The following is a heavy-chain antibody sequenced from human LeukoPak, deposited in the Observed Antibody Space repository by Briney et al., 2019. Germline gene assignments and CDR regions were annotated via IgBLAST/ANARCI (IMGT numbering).Heavy chain of an antibody. Sequence: PGGSLRLSCAASGFTFSSYATSWVRQAPGKGLEWVSAISGSGGSTYYADSVKGRFTISRDNSKNTLYLQMNSLRAEDTAVYYCAKVHRLVVTSGSHIDYWGQGTLVTVSS. CDR2: ISGSGGST. CDR3: AKVHRLVVTSGSHIDY. V-gene: IGHV3-23*01. J-gene: IGHJ4*02. CDR1: GFTFSSYA. D-gene: IGHD3-22*01.